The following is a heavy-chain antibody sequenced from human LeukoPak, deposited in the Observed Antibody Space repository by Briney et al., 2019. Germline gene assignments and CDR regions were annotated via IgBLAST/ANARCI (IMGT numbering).Heavy chain of an antibody. V-gene: IGHV3-74*01. CDR1: GFTFSSYW. CDR3: ARARLTYYYDSSSLVY. D-gene: IGHD3-22*01. Sequence: GGSLRLSCAASGFTFSSYWMHWVRQAPGKGLVWVSRINSDGSSTSYADSVKGRFTISRDNAKNTLYLQMNSLRAEDTAVYYCARARLTYYYDSSSLVYWGQGTLVTVSS. J-gene: IGHJ4*02. CDR2: INSDGSST.